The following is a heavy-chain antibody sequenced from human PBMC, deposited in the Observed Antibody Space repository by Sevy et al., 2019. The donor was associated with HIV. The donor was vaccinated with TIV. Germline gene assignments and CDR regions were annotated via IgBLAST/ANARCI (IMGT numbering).Heavy chain of an antibody. CDR2: IYYSGST. CDR3: TGLGQYHGYNAIYV. CDR1: GGSISSSSYY. V-gene: IGHV4-39*01. Sequence: SETLSLTCTVSGGSISSSSYYWGWIRQPPGKGLEWIGSIYYSGSTYYNPSLKSRVTISVDTSKNQFSLKLSSVTAADTSVYYCTGLGQYHGYNAIYVVGEGTMFTAAS. J-gene: IGHJ6*04.